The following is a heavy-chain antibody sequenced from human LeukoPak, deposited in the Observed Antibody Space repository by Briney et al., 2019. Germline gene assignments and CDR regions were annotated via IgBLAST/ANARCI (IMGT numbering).Heavy chain of an antibody. CDR3: AREDSSGQMSHY. CDR2: INPNSGGT. Sequence: ASVKVSCKASGYTFTGYYMHWVRQAPGQGLEWMGWINPNSGGTNYAQKFQGRATMTRDTSISTAYMELSRLRSDDTAVYYCAREDSSGQMSHYWGQGTLVTVSS. CDR1: GYTFTGYY. J-gene: IGHJ4*02. V-gene: IGHV1-2*02. D-gene: IGHD3-22*01.